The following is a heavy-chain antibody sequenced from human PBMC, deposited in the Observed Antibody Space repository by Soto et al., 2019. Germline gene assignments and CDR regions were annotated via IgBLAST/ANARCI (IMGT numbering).Heavy chain of an antibody. V-gene: IGHV1-8*01. CDR2: MNPNSANT. J-gene: IGHJ6*03. D-gene: IGHD4-17*01. CDR1: GYTFTSYD. CDR3: ARGVTKDFYYYYMDV. Sequence: ASVKVSCKASGYTFTSYDIHWVRQATGQGLEWMGWMNPNSANTGYAQKFQGRVTMTRDTSITTAYMELSSLKSEDTAVYYCARGVTKDFYYYYMDVWGKGITVTVSS.